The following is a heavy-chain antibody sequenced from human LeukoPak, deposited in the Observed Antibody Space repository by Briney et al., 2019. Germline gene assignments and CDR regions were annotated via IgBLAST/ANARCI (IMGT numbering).Heavy chain of an antibody. CDR3: ARIYSSGWSNDY. CDR1: GFSLSTSGVC. CDR2: HDWDDDK. V-gene: IGHV2-70*11. D-gene: IGHD6-19*01. J-gene: IGHJ4*02. Sequence: SGPALVKPTQTLTLTCTFSGFSLSTSGVCVSWIRQPPGKALEWLARHDWDDDKYYSTSLKTRLTISKDTSKNQVVLIMTNMDPVDTATYYCARIYSSGWSNDYWGQGTLVTVSS.